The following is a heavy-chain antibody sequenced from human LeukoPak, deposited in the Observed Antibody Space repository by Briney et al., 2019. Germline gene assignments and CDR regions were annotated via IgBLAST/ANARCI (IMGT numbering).Heavy chain of an antibody. CDR1: GFTFSSYA. J-gene: IGHJ4*02. CDR2: ISYDGSNK. CDR3: ARDNVWGSYRYTDYFDY. Sequence: PGGSLRLSCAASGFTFSSYAMHWVRQAPGKGLEWVAVISYDGSNKYYADSVKGRFTISRDNSKNTLYLQMNSLRAEDTAVYYCARDNVWGSYRYTDYFDYWGQGTLVTVSS. V-gene: IGHV3-30-3*01. D-gene: IGHD3-16*02.